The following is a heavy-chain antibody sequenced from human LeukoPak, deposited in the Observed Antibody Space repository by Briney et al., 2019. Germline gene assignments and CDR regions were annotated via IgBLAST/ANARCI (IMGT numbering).Heavy chain of an antibody. CDR1: GGSISSYY. Sequence: SETLSLTCTVSGGSISSYYWSWIRQPPGKGLEWIGYIYYSGSTNYNPSLKSRVTISVDTSRNQFSLKLSSVTAADTAVYYCARDRDYWGQGTLVTVSS. CDR3: ARDRDY. CDR2: IYYSGST. V-gene: IGHV4-59*01. J-gene: IGHJ4*02.